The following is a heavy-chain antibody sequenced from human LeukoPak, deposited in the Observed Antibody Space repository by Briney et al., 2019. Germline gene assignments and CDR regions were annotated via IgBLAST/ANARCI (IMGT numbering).Heavy chain of an antibody. Sequence: WGSLRLSCAASGVTVSSNYMNWVRQAPGKGLEWVSIIYSDGSTYYAESVKGRFTISRDNSKDTLYLQMNSLRAEDTAVYYCAKGGGYGDYAPGYWGQGTLVTVSS. CDR1: GVTVSSNY. J-gene: IGHJ4*02. CDR3: AKGGGYGDYAPGY. V-gene: IGHV3-66*01. D-gene: IGHD4-17*01. CDR2: IYSDGST.